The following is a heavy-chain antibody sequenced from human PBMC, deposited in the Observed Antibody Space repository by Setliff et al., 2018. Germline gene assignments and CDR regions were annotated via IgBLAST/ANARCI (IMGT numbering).Heavy chain of an antibody. J-gene: IGHJ4*02. CDR2: IYYNGRS. Sequence: PSETLSLTCTVSGGSISNYYWSWIRQSPGKGLEWIGFIYYNGRSDHNPSFQSRVTMSVDRSKNQFSLSLRAMTAADTAVYYCAREGGGSGWTPDSWGQGTLVTVSS. CDR3: AREGGGSGWTPDS. CDR1: GGSISNYY. V-gene: IGHV4-59*01. D-gene: IGHD6-19*01.